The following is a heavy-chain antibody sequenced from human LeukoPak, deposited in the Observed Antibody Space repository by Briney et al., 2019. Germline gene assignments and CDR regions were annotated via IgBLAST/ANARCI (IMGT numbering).Heavy chain of an antibody. CDR2: IKQDGSEK. J-gene: IGHJ4*02. CDR1: GFTFSSYW. Sequence: GGSLRLSCAASGFTFSSYWMSWVRQAPGKGLEWVANIKQDGSEKYYVDSVKGRFTISRDNAKNSLYLQMNSLRAEDTAVYYCARDLDWGSSGALGYWGQGTLVTVSS. D-gene: IGHD7-27*01. CDR3: ARDLDWGSSGALGY. V-gene: IGHV3-7*01.